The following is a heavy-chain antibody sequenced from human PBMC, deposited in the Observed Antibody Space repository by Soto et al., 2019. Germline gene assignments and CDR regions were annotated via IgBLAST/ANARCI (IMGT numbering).Heavy chain of an antibody. CDR3: ARLPPDGYNWVY. V-gene: IGHV4-39*01. Sequence: ETLSLTCTVSGGSISSSSYYWGWIRQPPGKGLEWIGSIYYSGSTYYNPSLKSRVTISVDTSKNQFSLKLSSVTAADTAVYYCARLPPDGYNWVYWGQGTLVTVSS. D-gene: IGHD5-12*01. J-gene: IGHJ4*02. CDR1: GGSISSSSYY. CDR2: IYYSGST.